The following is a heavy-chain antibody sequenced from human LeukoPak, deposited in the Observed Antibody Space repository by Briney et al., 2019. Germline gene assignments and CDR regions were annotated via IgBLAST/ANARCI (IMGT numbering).Heavy chain of an antibody. Sequence: GGSLRLSCAASGFTLSSNGMHWVRQAPGKGLEWVAVISFDGNNKYYADSARGRFTISRDNSKNTLYLQMNSLRIEDTAVYHSTKRGRHGMDVWGQGTTVSVSS. CDR2: ISFDGNNK. CDR3: TKRGRHGMDV. J-gene: IGHJ6*02. V-gene: IGHV3-30*18. CDR1: GFTLSSNG.